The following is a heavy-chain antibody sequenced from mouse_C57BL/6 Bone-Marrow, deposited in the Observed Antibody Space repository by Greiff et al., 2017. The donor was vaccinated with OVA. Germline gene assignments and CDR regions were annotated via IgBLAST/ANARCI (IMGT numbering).Heavy chain of an antibody. V-gene: IGHV1-50*01. Sequence: QVQLQQPGAELVKPGASVKLSCKASGYTFTSYWMQWVKQRPGQGLEWIGEIDPSDSYTNYNQKFKGKATLTVDTSSSTAYMQLSSLTSEDSAVYYGARDDYDRIPLCYYAMDYWGQGTSVTVSS. J-gene: IGHJ4*01. CDR3: ARDDYDRIPLCYYAMDY. CDR2: IDPSDSYT. D-gene: IGHD2-4*01. CDR1: GYTFTSYW.